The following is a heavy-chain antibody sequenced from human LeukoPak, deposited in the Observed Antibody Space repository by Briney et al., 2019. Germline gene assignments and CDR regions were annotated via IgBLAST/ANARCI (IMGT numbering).Heavy chain of an antibody. CDR2: ISAGADVI. CDR1: GFSFRDYP. Sequence: PGGSLRLSCEAAGFSFRDYPMGWVRRASGKRLEWVSGISAGADVIFYADPVKGRFTISRDNSKNTLYLQMNSLRAEDSAEYYCAKSLLTTATGTGRAFDIWAKGQWSPSLQ. CDR3: AKSLLTTATGTGRAFDI. J-gene: IGHJ3*02. V-gene: IGHV3-23*01. D-gene: IGHD1-1*01.